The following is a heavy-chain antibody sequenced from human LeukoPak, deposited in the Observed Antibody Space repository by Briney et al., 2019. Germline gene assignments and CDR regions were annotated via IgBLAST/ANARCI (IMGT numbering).Heavy chain of an antibody. CDR3: ARVRQDYGDYVWYFDY. CDR1: GYTFTSYA. V-gene: IGHV1-3*01. Sequence: ASVKVSCKASGYTFTSYAMHWVRQAPGQRLEWMGWINAGNGNTKYSQKFQGRVTITRDTSASTAYMELSSLRSEDTVVYYCARVRQDYGDYVWYFDYWGQGTLVTVSS. J-gene: IGHJ4*02. D-gene: IGHD4-17*01. CDR2: INAGNGNT.